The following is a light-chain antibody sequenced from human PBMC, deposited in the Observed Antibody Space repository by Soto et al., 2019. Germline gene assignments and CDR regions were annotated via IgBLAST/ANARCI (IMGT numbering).Light chain of an antibody. CDR3: QQRNDWPIT. V-gene: IGKV3D-15*01. J-gene: IGKJ5*01. CDR1: QSVRSN. Sequence: EIVMTQFPATLSVSPGERATLSCRASQSVRSNLGWYQQKPGQAPRLLIFGASNRATGIPARFSGSGSGTDFTLAINRLEPDDFAVYYCQQRNDWPITFGQGTRLEIK. CDR2: GAS.